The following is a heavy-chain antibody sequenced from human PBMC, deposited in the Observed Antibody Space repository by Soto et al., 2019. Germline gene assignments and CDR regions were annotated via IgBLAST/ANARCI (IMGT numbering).Heavy chain of an antibody. Sequence: GGSLKLSCAATDFTFISYAMCWVRQSSGKGLEWVSAISGSGGSTYYADSVKGRFTISRDNSKNTLYLQMNSLRAEDTAVYYCAKDPNPRGYSYGYPLNYFDYWGQGT. CDR2: ISGSGGST. V-gene: IGHV3-23*01. D-gene: IGHD5-18*01. CDR1: DFTFISYA. J-gene: IGHJ4*02. CDR3: AKDPNPRGYSYGYPLNYFDY.